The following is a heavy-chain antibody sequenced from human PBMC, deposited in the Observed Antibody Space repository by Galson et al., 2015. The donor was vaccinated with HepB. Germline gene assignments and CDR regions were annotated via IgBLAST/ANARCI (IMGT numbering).Heavy chain of an antibody. CDR3: ARRIHLWGEYAFDI. J-gene: IGHJ3*02. V-gene: IGHV5-51*03. Sequence: QSGAEVKKPGESLKISCKGSGYSFTNYWIDWVRQMPGKGLEWMGIIYPDDSDTRYSPSFQGQVTLSADKSISTAYLQWSSLKASDTAMYYCARRIHLWGEYAFDIWGQGTMVTVSS. D-gene: IGHD5-18*01. CDR1: GYSFTNYW. CDR2: IYPDDSDT.